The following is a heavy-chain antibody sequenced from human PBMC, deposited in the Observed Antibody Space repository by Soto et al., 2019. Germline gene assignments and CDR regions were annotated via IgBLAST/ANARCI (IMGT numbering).Heavy chain of an antibody. Sequence: ASVKVSCKASGYTFTDYYIHWVRQAPGQGLEWMGWINPNSGATNYAQKFQGRVTMTRDTSISTAYMELSRLRPDDTAVYYCARDLVPAAISFYGMDVWGQGTTVTVSS. V-gene: IGHV1-2*02. D-gene: IGHD2-2*01. J-gene: IGHJ6*02. CDR1: GYTFTDYY. CDR2: INPNSGAT. CDR3: ARDLVPAAISFYGMDV.